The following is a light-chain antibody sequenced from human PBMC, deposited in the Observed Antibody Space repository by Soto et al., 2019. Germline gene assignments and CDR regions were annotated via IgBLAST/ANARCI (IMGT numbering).Light chain of an antibody. J-gene: IGLJ3*02. CDR2: EVS. CDR3: SSYTRSNIWV. Sequence: QSALTQPASVSRSPGQSITISCTGTSSDVGDYKYVSWYQHHPGKAPKVMIYEVSKRPSGVSNRFSGSKSGNTASLTISGLQAEDERDYYCSSYTRSNIWVFGGGTKLTVL. V-gene: IGLV2-14*01. CDR1: SSDVGDYKY.